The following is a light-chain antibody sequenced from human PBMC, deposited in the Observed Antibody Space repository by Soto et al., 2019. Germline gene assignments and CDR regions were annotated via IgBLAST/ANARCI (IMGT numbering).Light chain of an antibody. J-gene: IGLJ2*01. V-gene: IGLV2-14*01. CDR2: EVN. CDR1: SSDVGGYNY. Sequence: QSALTQPASVSGSPGQSITISCTGTSSDVGGYNYVSWYQQHPGKAPKLMIYEVNNRPSGVSNRFSGSKSGNTASLTISGLQAEGEADYYCSSYTSRSTLMVFGGGTQLTVL. CDR3: SSYTSRSTLMV.